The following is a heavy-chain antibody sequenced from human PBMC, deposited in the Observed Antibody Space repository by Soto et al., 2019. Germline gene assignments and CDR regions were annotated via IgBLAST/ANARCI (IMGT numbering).Heavy chain of an antibody. J-gene: IGHJ6*02. D-gene: IGHD3-10*01. Sequence: RASVKVSCKASGGTFSSYPISWVRQAPGQGLEWMGGIIPIFGTANYAQKFQGRVTITADESTSTAYMELSSLRSEDTAVYYCAASGSGSYYPHPSHYGMDVWGQGTTVTVSS. CDR1: GGTFSSYP. CDR2: IIPIFGTA. V-gene: IGHV1-69*13. CDR3: AASGSGSYYPHPSHYGMDV.